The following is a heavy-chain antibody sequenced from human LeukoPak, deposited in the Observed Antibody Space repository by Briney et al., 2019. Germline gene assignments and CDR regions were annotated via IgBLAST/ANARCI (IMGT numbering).Heavy chain of an antibody. CDR2: IWYDGSTK. J-gene: IGHJ6*03. Sequence: PGGSLRLSCAASGFTFSSYGMHWVRQAPGKGLEWVAVIWYDGSTKYYADSVKGRFTISRDNSKNTLYLQMNSLRVEDTAVYYCAKGLYCVSTSCYFENYYYYYMDVWGKGTTVTVSS. CDR3: AKGLYCVSTSCYFENYYYYYMDV. V-gene: IGHV3-33*06. CDR1: GFTFSSYG. D-gene: IGHD2-2*01.